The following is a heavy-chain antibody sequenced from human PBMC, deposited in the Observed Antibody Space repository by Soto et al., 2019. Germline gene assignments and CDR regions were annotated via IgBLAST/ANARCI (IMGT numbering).Heavy chain of an antibody. CDR2: ISYDGSNK. CDR3: AKVIAARWSGMDV. Sequence: PGGSLRLSCAASGFTFSSYGMHWVRQAPGKGLEWVAVISYDGSNKYYADSVRGRFTISRDNSKNTLYLQMNSLRAEDTAVYYCAKVIAARWSGMDVWGQGTTVTVSS. J-gene: IGHJ6*02. CDR1: GFTFSSYG. V-gene: IGHV3-30*18. D-gene: IGHD6-6*01.